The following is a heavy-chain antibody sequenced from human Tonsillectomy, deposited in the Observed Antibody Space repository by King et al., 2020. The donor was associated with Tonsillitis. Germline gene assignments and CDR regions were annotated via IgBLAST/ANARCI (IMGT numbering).Heavy chain of an antibody. D-gene: IGHD3-22*01. J-gene: IGHJ4*02. CDR3: ARDREYYYDSSGYSYYFDY. V-gene: IGHV3-33*01. CDR2: IWYDGSNK. CDR1: GFTFSSYG. Sequence: QLVQSGGGVVQPGRSLRLSCAASGFTFSSYGMHWVRQAPGKGLEWVAVIWYDGSNKYYADSVKGRFTISRDNSKNTLYLQMNSLGAEDTAVYYCARDREYYYDSSGYSYYFDYWGQGTLVTVSS.